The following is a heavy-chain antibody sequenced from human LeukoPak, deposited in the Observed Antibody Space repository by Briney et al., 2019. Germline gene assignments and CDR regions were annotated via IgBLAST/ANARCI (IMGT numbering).Heavy chain of an antibody. CDR1: GGSISSGDYS. CDR3: ARDNYYDSSGYGEYYFDY. CDR2: IYYSGST. J-gene: IGHJ4*02. V-gene: IGHV4-30-4*01. Sequence: MTSETLSLTCTVSGGSISSGDYSWSWIRQPPGKGLEWIGYIYYSGSTYYNPSLKSRVTISVDTSKNQFSLKLSSVTAADTAVYYCARDNYYDSSGYGEYYFDYWGQGTLVTVSS. D-gene: IGHD3-22*01.